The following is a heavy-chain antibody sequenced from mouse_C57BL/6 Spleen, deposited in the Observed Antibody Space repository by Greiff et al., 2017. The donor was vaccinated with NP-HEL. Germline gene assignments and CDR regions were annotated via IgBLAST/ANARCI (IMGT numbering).Heavy chain of an antibody. V-gene: IGHV1-26*01. Sequence: VQLQQSGPELVKPGASVKISCKASGYTFTDYYMNWVKQSHGKSLEWIGDINPNNGGTSYNQKFKGKATLTVDKSSSTAYMELRSLTSEDSAVYYCARTEGYSNYDWYFDVWGTGTTVTVSS. D-gene: IGHD2-5*01. CDR3: ARTEGYSNYDWYFDV. CDR2: INPNNGGT. CDR1: GYTFTDYY. J-gene: IGHJ1*03.